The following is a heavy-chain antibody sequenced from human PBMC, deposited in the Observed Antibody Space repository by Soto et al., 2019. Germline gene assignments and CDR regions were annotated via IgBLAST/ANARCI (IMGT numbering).Heavy chain of an antibody. V-gene: IGHV3-23*01. CDR2: ISGSGGST. D-gene: IGHD6-13*01. J-gene: IGHJ4*02. Sequence: ETLRLSCAASGFTFSSYAMSWVRQAPGKGLEWVSAISGSGGSTYYADSVKGRFTISRDNSKNTLYLQMNSLRAEDTAVYYCAKGELYSSILVPDSIFGYWGQGTLVTVSS. CDR3: AKGELYSSILVPDSIFGY. CDR1: GFTFSSYA.